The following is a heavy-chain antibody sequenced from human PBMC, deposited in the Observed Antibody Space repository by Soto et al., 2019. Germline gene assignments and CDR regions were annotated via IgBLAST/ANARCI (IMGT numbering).Heavy chain of an antibody. CDR3: ARETGENWTYEAH. CDR1: GAYISDFS. D-gene: IGHD1-7*01. CDR2: ITVNGNT. Sequence: SETLSLTCRVSGAYISDFSWSWIRQPAGKGLEWIGRITVNGNTQKNLSFKSRVTMSIDTSRNHFSLNLQSATAADTALYYCARETGENWTYEAHWGPGTLVTVSS. J-gene: IGHJ1*01. V-gene: IGHV4-4*07.